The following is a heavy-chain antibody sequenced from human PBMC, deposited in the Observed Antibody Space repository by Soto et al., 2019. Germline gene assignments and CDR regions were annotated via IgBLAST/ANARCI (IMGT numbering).Heavy chain of an antibody. Sequence: SETLSLTCTVSGGSINSYYWSWIRQPPGKGLEWIGYIYYSGSTNYNPSLKSRVTMSVDTSKNQFSLKLSSVTAADTAVYYCARWGVDSAMVTEWFDPWGQGTLVTVSS. V-gene: IGHV4-59*08. J-gene: IGHJ5*02. D-gene: IGHD5-18*01. CDR2: IYYSGST. CDR3: ARWGVDSAMVTEWFDP. CDR1: GGSINSYY.